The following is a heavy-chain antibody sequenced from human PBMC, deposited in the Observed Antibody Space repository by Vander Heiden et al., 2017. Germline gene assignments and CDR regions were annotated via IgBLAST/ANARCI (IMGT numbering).Heavy chain of an antibody. J-gene: IGHJ4*02. CDR2: ISGSGGST. D-gene: IGHD3-16*02. CDR1: GFTFSSYA. V-gene: IGHV3-23*01. CDR3: AKDAYDYVWGSYRREYYFDH. Sequence: EVQLLESGGGVVQPGGSLRLSCAASGFTFSSYAMTWVRQAPGEGLNWVSGISGSGGSTFYADSVKGRFTISRDNSRNTLYLQMNSLRAEDTAVYYCAKDAYDYVWGSYRREYYFDHWGQGTLVAVSS.